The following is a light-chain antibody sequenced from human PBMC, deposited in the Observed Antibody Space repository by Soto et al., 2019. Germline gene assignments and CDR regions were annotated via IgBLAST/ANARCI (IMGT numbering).Light chain of an antibody. Sequence: DIQITQSPSSLSASVGDRVTISCRASQSISNYLNWYQQKPGKAPRLLIHAASSLQSGVPSRFSGSGSGTDFTLTISSLQPEDFATYYCQQSYTALTWTFGQGTKVDIK. J-gene: IGKJ1*01. CDR1: QSISNY. V-gene: IGKV1-39*01. CDR2: AAS. CDR3: QQSYTALTWT.